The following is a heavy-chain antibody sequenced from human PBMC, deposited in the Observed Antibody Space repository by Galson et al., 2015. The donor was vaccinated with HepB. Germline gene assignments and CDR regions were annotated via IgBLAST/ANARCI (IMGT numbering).Heavy chain of an antibody. D-gene: IGHD2-15*01. CDR3: TREGTVGWFLPYDR. Sequence: SVKVSCKASGYTFSTYVIHWVRQAPGQRLQWMGWINAGNGNTDFSQEFQGRLTITTDTSASTAYMELRRLSSEDTAVYYCTREGTVGWFLPYDRWGQGTLVTVSS. CDR2: INAGNGNT. J-gene: IGHJ5*02. V-gene: IGHV1-3*01. CDR1: GYTFSTYV.